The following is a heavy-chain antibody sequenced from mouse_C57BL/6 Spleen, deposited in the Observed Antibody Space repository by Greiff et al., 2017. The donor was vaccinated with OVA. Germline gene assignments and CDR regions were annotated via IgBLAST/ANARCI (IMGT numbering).Heavy chain of an antibody. J-gene: IGHJ1*03. CDR2: IRNKANNHAT. CDR3: TRGRYSNYGYFDV. V-gene: IGHV6-6*01. Sequence: EVKLQESGGGLVQPGGSMKLSCAASGFTFSDAWMDWVRQSPEKGLEWVAEIRNKANNHATYYAESVKGRFTISRDDSKSSVYLQMNSLRAEDTGIYYCTRGRYSNYGYFDVWGTGTTVTVSS. CDR1: GFTFSDAW. D-gene: IGHD2-5*01.